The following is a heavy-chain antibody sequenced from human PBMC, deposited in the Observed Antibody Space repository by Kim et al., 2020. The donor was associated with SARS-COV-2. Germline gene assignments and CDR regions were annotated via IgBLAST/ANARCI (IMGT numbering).Heavy chain of an antibody. CDR3: ARDLALSGGKDFDY. J-gene: IGHJ4*02. CDR1: GFTFSSYG. V-gene: IGHV3-33*01. Sequence: GGSLRLSCAASGFTFSSYGMHWVRQAPGKGLEWVAVIWYDGSNKYYAASVKGRFTISKNNSKNTLYLQMNSLRAEDSAVYYCARDLALSGGKDFDYWGPGTLGTVSS. D-gene: IGHD2-15*01. CDR2: IWYDGSNK.